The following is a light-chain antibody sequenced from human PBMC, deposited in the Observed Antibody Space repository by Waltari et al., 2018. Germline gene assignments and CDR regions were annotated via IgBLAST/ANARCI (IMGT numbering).Light chain of an antibody. J-gene: IGLJ1*01. CDR1: DIGIKN. CDR3: QVWDSTNDQCV. Sequence: SSVLTQPPSVSVAPGRTAVITCGGDDIGIKNVHWYKQRPGQAPILVLYDDSDRPSGIPERFSGSNSGNTATLTISGVEVGDEADYYCQVWDSTNDQCVFGAGTQLTV. V-gene: IGLV3-21*02. CDR2: DDS.